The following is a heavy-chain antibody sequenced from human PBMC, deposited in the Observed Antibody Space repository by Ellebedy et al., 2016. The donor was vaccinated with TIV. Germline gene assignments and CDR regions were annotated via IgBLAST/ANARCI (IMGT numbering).Heavy chain of an antibody. CDR1: GITLTNYW. V-gene: IGHV3-74*01. Sequence: GESLKISCAASGITLTNYWMHWVRQVPGTGPEWVARIDRDGSSTSYADSVKGRFTISRDNAKNSLYLQMNSLRAEDTAVYYCASLGHRLPWYFDLWGRGTLVTVSS. CDR2: IDRDGSST. J-gene: IGHJ2*01. D-gene: IGHD4-11*01. CDR3: ASLGHRLPWYFDL.